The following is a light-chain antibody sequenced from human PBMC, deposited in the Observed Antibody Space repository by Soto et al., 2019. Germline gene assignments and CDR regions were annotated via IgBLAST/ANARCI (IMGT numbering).Light chain of an antibody. Sequence: QSVLTQPPSASGSPGQSVTISCAGTKNDIGVYDFVSWYQHHPGKAPRLIIYEVVQRPSGVPDRFSGSKSGNTASLTVSGLQAADEGDYFYKSYAGSNPYVFASGPKVTV. V-gene: IGLV2-8*01. CDR1: KNDIGVYDF. J-gene: IGLJ1*01. CDR3: KSYAGSNPYV. CDR2: EVV.